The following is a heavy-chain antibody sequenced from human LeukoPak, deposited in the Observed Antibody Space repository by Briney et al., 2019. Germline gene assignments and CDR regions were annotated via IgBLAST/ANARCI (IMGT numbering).Heavy chain of an antibody. CDR3: ASRSGYYYDSSGYSNWFDP. D-gene: IGHD3-22*01. Sequence: ASVKVSCKASGGTFSSYAISWVRQAPGQGLEWMGRIIPILGIANYAQKCQGRVTITADKSTSTAYMELSSLRSEDTAVYYCASRSGYYYDSSGYSNWFDPWGQGTLVTVSS. V-gene: IGHV1-69*04. CDR2: IIPILGIA. J-gene: IGHJ5*02. CDR1: GGTFSSYA.